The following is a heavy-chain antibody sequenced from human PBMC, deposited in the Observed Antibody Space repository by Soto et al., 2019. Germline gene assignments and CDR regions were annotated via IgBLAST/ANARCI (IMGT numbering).Heavy chain of an antibody. V-gene: IGHV4-59*01. D-gene: IGHD3-22*01. CDR1: GGSISNYY. CDR2: IHYSGST. Sequence: SETLSLTCTVSGGSISNYYWSWIRQPPGKGLEWIGYIHYSGSTNYSPSLKSRVTISVDTSKNQFSLKLSSVTAADTAVYYCARAPPYDSQPPPWFDYWGHGIMVTVSS. CDR3: ARAPPYDSQPPPWFDY. J-gene: IGHJ4*01.